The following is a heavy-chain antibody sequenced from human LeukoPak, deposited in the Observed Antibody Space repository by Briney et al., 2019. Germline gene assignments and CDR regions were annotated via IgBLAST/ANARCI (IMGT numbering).Heavy chain of an antibody. CDR2: ISGDGGST. D-gene: IGHD3-10*01. CDR1: GFTFDDYA. J-gene: IGHJ3*01. Sequence: GGSLRLSCAASGFTFDDYAMHWVRQAPGKGLEWVSLISGDGGSTYYTDSVKGRFTVYRDNSKNSLYLRMDSLTTEDTGLYYCTKVADSGSYYRAFELWGQGTMVTVSS. CDR3: TKVADSGSYYRAFEL. V-gene: IGHV3-43*02.